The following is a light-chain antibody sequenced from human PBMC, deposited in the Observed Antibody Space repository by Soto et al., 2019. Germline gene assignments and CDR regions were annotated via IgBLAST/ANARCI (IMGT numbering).Light chain of an antibody. CDR1: QNIGNW. V-gene: IGKV1-5*01. CDR3: QQHNTYSALT. Sequence: IQMTQSPSTLSASVGDRVTTTCRASQNIGNWLAWYQQKPGKAPKFLIYDASSLESGVPSRFSGGGSGTEFTLTISTLQPDDFATYYCQQHNTYSALTFGGGTKVDIK. CDR2: DAS. J-gene: IGKJ4*01.